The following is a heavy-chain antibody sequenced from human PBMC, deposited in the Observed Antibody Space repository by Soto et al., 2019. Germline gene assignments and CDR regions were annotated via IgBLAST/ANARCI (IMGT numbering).Heavy chain of an antibody. CDR2: IWYDGSNK. CDR1: GFTFSSYG. D-gene: IGHD3-10*02. V-gene: IGHV3-33*01. CDR3: ATGAYYYVWGGPQRTGHCGMDV. J-gene: IGHJ6*02. Sequence: GGSLRLSCAASGFTFSSYGMHWVRQAPGKGLEWVAVIWYDGSNKYYADSVKGRFTISRDNSKNTLYLQMNSLRAEDTAVYYCATGAYYYVWGGPQRTGHCGMDVWGQGTTVTVSS.